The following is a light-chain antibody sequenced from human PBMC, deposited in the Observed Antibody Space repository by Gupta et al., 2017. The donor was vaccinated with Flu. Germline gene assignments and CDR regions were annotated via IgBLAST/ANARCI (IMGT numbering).Light chain of an antibody. J-gene: IGKJ2*01. CDR2: KGS. CDR3: RQGEHCPYP. Sequence: VTLGKPASSSGRSSQTRVHRDGDTYLNWFQQRPGQSPRRLIYKGSNRDSGVPDRISGSGSGTDFTLKISGVGAEDVGIYYCRQGEHCPYPFGQGTKLEIK. CDR1: QTRVHRDGDTY. V-gene: IGKV2-30*02.